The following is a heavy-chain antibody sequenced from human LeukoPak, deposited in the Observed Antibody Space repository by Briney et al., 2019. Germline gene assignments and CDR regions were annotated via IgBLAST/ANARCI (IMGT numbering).Heavy chain of an antibody. CDR1: GFTFSSYA. CDR2: ISYDGSNK. D-gene: IGHD3-16*01. J-gene: IGHJ4*02. Sequence: GGSLRLSCAASGFTFSSYAMHWVRQAPGKGLEWAAVISYDGSNKYYADSVKGRFTISRDNSKNTLYLQMNSLRAEDTAVYYCASLGGARPFDYWGQGTLVTVSS. V-gene: IGHV3-30*07. CDR3: ASLGGARPFDY.